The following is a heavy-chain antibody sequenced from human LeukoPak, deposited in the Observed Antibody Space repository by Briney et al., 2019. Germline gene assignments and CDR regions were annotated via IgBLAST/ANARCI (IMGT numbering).Heavy chain of an antibody. V-gene: IGHV3-15*07. Sequence: GGSLRLSCAASGFSFSNAWMNWVRQAPGKGLEWVGRIKSKTDGGTADYAAPVKGRFTISRDDSENTLYLQMNSLKAEDTAVYYCTTPYPYYDILTGYRPSDFWGQGALVTVSS. CDR1: GFSFSNAW. CDR3: TTPYPYYDILTGYRPSDF. J-gene: IGHJ4*02. CDR2: IKSKTDGGTA. D-gene: IGHD3-9*01.